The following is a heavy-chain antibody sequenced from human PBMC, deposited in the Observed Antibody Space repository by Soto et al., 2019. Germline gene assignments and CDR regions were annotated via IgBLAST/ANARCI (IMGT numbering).Heavy chain of an antibody. D-gene: IGHD6-13*01. CDR1: GFTFSNAW. Sequence: GGSLRLSCAASGFTFSNAWMNWVRQAPGKGLEWVGRIKSKTDGGTTDYAAPVKGRFTISRDDSKNTLYLQMNSLKTEDTAVYYCTTEVAAAVAFNYYYYGMDVWGQGTTVTVSS. CDR2: IKSKTDGGTT. V-gene: IGHV3-15*07. CDR3: TTEVAAAVAFNYYYYGMDV. J-gene: IGHJ6*02.